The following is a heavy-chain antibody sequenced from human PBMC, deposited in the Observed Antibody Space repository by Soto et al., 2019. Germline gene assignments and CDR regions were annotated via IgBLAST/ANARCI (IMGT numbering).Heavy chain of an antibody. J-gene: IGHJ3*02. CDR1: GYTFTVYY. V-gene: IGHV1-2*02. D-gene: IGHD6-13*01. CDR3: ARQRKGAAAGPVDAFDI. CDR2: ISPNSGGT. Sequence: ASLKVSCKASGYTFTVYYMHWVLQATGQGLEWMGWISPNSGGTFAAQKFQGRVTMTRDTSVNMAYMELTSLKSDDTAVYYCARQRKGAAAGPVDAFDIWGQGTMVTVSS.